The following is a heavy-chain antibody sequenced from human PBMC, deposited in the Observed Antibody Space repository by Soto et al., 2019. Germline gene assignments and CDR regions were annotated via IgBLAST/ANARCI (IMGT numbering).Heavy chain of an antibody. D-gene: IGHD4-17*01. CDR3: ANGYGDYVLAIDY. Sequence: EVQLLESGGGLVQPGGSLRLSCAASGFTFSSYAMSWVRQAPGKGLEWVSAISGSGGSTYYADSVKGRFTISRDNSKNTLYLQMNSLRAEDTAVYYCANGYGDYVLAIDYWGQGTLVTVSS. CDR1: GFTFSSYA. V-gene: IGHV3-23*01. CDR2: ISGSGGST. J-gene: IGHJ4*02.